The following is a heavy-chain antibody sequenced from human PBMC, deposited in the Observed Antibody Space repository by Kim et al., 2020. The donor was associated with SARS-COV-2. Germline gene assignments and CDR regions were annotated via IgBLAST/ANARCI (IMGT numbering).Heavy chain of an antibody. Sequence: GGSLRLSCAASGFSFSSYGMHWVRQAPGKGLEWVAVIWYDGSNKYYADSVKGRFTISRDNSKNTLYLQMNSLRAEDTAVYYCARDPPSYDSSGYKDYWGQGTLVTVSS. V-gene: IGHV3-33*01. D-gene: IGHD3-22*01. CDR1: GFSFSSYG. J-gene: IGHJ4*02. CDR3: ARDPPSYDSSGYKDY. CDR2: IWYDGSNK.